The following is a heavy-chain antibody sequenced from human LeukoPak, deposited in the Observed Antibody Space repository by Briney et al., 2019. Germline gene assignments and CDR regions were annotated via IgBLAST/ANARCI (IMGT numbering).Heavy chain of an antibody. J-gene: IGHJ4*02. V-gene: IGHV4-59*01. Sequence: PSETLSHTCTVSGGSISSYYWSWIRQPPGKGLEWIGYIYYSGSTNYNPSLKSRVTISVDTSKNQFSLKLSSVTAADTAVYYCARDNSYGTLDWGQGTLVTVSS. CDR2: IYYSGST. CDR3: ARDNSYGTLD. CDR1: GGSISSYY. D-gene: IGHD5-18*01.